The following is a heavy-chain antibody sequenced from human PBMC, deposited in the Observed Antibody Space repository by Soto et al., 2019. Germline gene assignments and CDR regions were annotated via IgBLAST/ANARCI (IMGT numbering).Heavy chain of an antibody. CDR1: GFTFSSYA. D-gene: IGHD3-3*01. J-gene: IGHJ5*02. CDR3: AKAAGGYDFWSGGMNWFDP. CDR2: ISGSVGNT. V-gene: IGHV3-23*01. Sequence: EVELLESGGGMVQPGGSLRLSCVASGFTFSSYAMSWVRQAPGKGLEWVSAISGSVGNTYYSDSVEGRFTISRDNSENTLFLQMNSLRAEDTAVYYCAKAAGGYDFWSGGMNWFDPWGQGTLVTVFS.